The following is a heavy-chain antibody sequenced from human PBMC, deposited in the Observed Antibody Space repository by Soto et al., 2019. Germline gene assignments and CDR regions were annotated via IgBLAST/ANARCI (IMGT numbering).Heavy chain of an antibody. D-gene: IGHD3-22*01. J-gene: IGHJ4*02. CDR2: ISGSGGST. V-gene: IGHV3-23*01. Sequence: GXLRLYCATSGFXFSSYALIWVRHAPGNGLECVSAISGSGGSTYYADSVKGRFNISRVNSKNTLYLQMNSLRAEDTAVYYCEKDEGITMIVGFPYYFDYWGQGTLVPVSS. CDR3: EKDEGITMIVGFPYYFDY. CDR1: GFXFSSYA.